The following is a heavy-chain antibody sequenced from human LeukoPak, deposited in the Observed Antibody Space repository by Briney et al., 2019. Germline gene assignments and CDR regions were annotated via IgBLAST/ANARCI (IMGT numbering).Heavy chain of an antibody. CDR2: ISGSGGST. J-gene: IGHJ6*02. CDR1: GFTFSSYV. D-gene: IGHD2-2*01. CDR3: AKDRGVVPVGARGHYYYGMDV. V-gene: IGHV3-23*01. Sequence: TGGSLRLSCAASGFTFSSYVMRWVRQAPGKGLEWVSGISGSGGSTYYADFVKGRFTISRDNPKNTLYLQMNSLRAEDTAVYYCAKDRGVVPVGARGHYYYGMDVWGQGTTVTVSS.